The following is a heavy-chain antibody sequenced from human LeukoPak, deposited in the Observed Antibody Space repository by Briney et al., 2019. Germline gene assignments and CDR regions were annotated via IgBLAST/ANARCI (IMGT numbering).Heavy chain of an antibody. CDR2: IYYGGST. V-gene: IGHV4-39*01. D-gene: IGHD3-22*01. CDR1: GGSISSSSYY. J-gene: IGHJ4*02. Sequence: SETLSLTCTVSGGSISSSSYYWGWIRQPPGKGLAWIGSIYYGGSTYYNPSLKSRVTISVDTSKNQFSLRLSSVTAADTAVYYCARSYHYDSSGYPYWGQGTLVTVSS. CDR3: ARSYHYDSSGYPY.